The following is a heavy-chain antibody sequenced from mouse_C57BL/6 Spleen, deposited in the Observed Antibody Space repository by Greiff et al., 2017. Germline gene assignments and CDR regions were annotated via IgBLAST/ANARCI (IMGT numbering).Heavy chain of an antibody. V-gene: IGHV5-12*01. J-gene: IGHJ4*01. D-gene: IGHD2-2*01. CDR3: ARDGYGRAMDY. CDR2: ISNGGGST. Sequence: EVQLVESGGGLVQPGGSLKLSCAASGFTFSDYYMYWVRQTPEKRLEWVAYISNGGGSTYYPDTVKGRFTISRDNAKNTLYLQMSRLKSEDTAMYYGARDGYGRAMDYWGQGTSVTVSS. CDR1: GFTFSDYY.